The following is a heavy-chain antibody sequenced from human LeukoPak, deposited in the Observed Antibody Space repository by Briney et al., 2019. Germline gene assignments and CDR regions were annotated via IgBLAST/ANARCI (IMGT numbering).Heavy chain of an antibody. J-gene: IGHJ4*02. D-gene: IGHD1-1*01. CDR1: GFTFSNAW. CDR2: IKSKTDGGTT. Sequence: PGGSLRLSCAASGFTFSNAWMSWVRQAPGKGLEWVGRIKSKTDGGTTDYAAPVKGRFTISRDDSKNTLYLQMNSLKTEDTAVYYCTTAGFLERPNFDYWGQGTLVTVSS. CDR3: TTAGFLERPNFDY. V-gene: IGHV3-15*01.